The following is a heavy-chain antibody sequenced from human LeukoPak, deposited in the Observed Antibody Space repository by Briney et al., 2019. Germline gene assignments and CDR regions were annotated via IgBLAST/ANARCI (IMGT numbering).Heavy chain of an antibody. CDR2: IYYSGST. D-gene: IGHD6-13*01. V-gene: IGHV4-39*01. CDR3: ARRGRSSHGYWYFDL. J-gene: IGHJ2*01. Sequence: SETLSLTCTVSGGSISSSSYYWGWIRQPPGKGLEWIGSIYYSGSTYYNPSLKSRVTISVDTSKNQFSLKLSSVTAADTAVYYCARRGRSSHGYWYFDLWGRGTLVTVSS. CDR1: GGSISSSSYY.